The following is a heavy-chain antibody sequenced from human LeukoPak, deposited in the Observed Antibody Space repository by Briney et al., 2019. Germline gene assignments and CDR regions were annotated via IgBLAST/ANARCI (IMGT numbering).Heavy chain of an antibody. CDR2: IYYSGST. CDR3: AGAYDYGGNSGSEFNFDY. V-gene: IGHV4-59*01. CDR1: GGSISSYY. Sequence: SETLSLTCTVSGGSISSYYWSWIRQPPGKGLEWIGYIYYSGSTNYNPSLKSRVTISVDTSKNQFSLKLSSVTAADTAVYYCAGAYDYGGNSGSEFNFDYWGQGTLVTVSS. J-gene: IGHJ4*02. D-gene: IGHD4-23*01.